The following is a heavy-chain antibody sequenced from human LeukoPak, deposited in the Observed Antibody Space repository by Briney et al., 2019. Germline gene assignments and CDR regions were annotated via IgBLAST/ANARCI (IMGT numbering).Heavy chain of an antibody. J-gene: IGHJ5*02. CDR1: GGSIRSLGYS. Sequence: SETLSLTCSVSGGSIRSLGYSWGWIRQPPGKGLEWLASMYYTGTTYYNPSLKSRVTMSVDTSKNQFSLKLSSVTAADTAVYYCAREESVPEGNWFDPWGQGTLVTVSS. V-gene: IGHV4-39*07. D-gene: IGHD1-14*01. CDR3: AREESVPEGNWFDP. CDR2: MYYTGTT.